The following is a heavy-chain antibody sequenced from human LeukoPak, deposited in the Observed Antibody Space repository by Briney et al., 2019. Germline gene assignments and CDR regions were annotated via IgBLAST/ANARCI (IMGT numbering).Heavy chain of an antibody. CDR3: ARGGVGDTMIRILIPIDFDY. J-gene: IGHJ4*02. CDR1: GFTFSSYA. V-gene: IGHV3-30-3*01. D-gene: IGHD3-22*01. CDR2: ISYDGSNK. Sequence: GGSLRLSCAASGFTFSSYAMHWVRQAPGKGLEWVAVISYDGSNKYYADSVKGRFTISRDNSKNTLYLQMNSLRAEDTAVYYRARGGVGDTMIRILIPIDFDYWGQGTLVTVSS.